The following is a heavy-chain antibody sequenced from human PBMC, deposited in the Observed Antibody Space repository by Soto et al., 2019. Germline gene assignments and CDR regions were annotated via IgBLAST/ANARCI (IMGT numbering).Heavy chain of an antibody. CDR1: GFTFSSFA. Sequence: EVQLLESGGGLVQPGGSLRLSCAASGFTFSSFAMSWVRQAPGKGLEWVSSITASGGTPYYADFVKGRFTISRDNSKNTLDLQMTSLRAEDTAVYYCAKVSTVAVASMFDYWGQGTLVTVSS. D-gene: IGHD6-19*01. V-gene: IGHV3-23*01. CDR3: AKVSTVAVASMFDY. CDR2: ITASGGTP. J-gene: IGHJ4*02.